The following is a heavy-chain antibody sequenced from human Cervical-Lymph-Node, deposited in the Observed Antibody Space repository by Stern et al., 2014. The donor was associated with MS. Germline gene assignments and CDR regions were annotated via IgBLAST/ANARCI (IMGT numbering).Heavy chain of an antibody. D-gene: IGHD2-2*01. CDR2: ISYSGST. Sequence: QLQLQESGPGLVKPSQTLSLTCTVSGGSISSGDYYWIWIRQPPGKGLEWIGYISYSGSTYYNPSLKSRVTISVDTSKNQFSLKLSSVTAADTAVYYCASANCSSTSCPNWFDPWGQGTLVTVSS. J-gene: IGHJ5*02. CDR3: ASANCSSTSCPNWFDP. CDR1: GGSISSGDYY. V-gene: IGHV4-30-4*01.